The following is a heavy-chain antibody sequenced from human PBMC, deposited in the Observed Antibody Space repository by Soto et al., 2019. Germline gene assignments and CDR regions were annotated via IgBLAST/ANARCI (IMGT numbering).Heavy chain of an antibody. CDR3: TTDSYMTNIIVLFGY. J-gene: IGHJ4*01. CDR1: YLIFSRAW. V-gene: IGHV3-15*07. D-gene: IGHD4-17*01. CDR2: VKSKTDGGTT. Sequence: GGTMRLSCAASYLIFSRAWINWVRQAPGKGLEWVGRVKSKTDGGTTDFAAPVKGRYAISRDDSKNMVYLEMNSLKTEDTAIYYCTTDSYMTNIIVLFGYWGHGTLVTVSS.